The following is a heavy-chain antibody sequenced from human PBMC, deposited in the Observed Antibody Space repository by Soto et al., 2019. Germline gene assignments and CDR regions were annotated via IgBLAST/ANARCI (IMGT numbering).Heavy chain of an antibody. CDR3: VSQRTTVPTQAYFDY. V-gene: IGHV4-39*01. Sequence: LPLTCTVSGGSVTNSSYYWGWIRQSPGKGLEWIGSVYYRGRSYSKSSVKSRVTISVDTSKNRFSLSLNSVTASDTAVYFCVSQRTTVPTQAYFDYWGPGALVTVSS. J-gene: IGHJ4*02. CDR2: VYYRGRS. D-gene: IGHD4-17*01. CDR1: GGSVTNSSYY.